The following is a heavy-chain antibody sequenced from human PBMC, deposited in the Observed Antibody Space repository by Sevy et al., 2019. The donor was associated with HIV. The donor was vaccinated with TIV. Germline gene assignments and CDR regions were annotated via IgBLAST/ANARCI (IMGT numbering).Heavy chain of an antibody. CDR2: MSPYNGNK. J-gene: IGHJ4*02. D-gene: IGHD2-2*01. CDR3: ARGSSSWYDY. V-gene: IGHV1-18*01. CDR1: GYTFTTYN. Sequence: ASVEVSCKASGYTFTTYNIVWVRQAPGQGLEWLAWMSPYNGNKNYAQTVQGRVTMTTDTFTDTAFLELRSLKFDDTAVYYCARGSSSWYDYWGQGTLVTVYS.